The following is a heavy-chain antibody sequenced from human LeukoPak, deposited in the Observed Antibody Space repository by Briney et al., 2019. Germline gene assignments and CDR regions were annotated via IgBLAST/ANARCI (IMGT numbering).Heavy chain of an antibody. CDR2: TYYRSQQWHS. Sequence: SQTLSLTCAISGDSVPSNGASWNWIRQSPSRGLEWLGRTYYRSQQWHSDYAPSMKGRITLNPYTSKYQFSLQLNSMTPEDTAVYYCGRETDFGVVTNWGQGTLVTVSS. CDR3: GRETDFGVVTN. J-gene: IGHJ4*02. CDR1: GDSVPSNGAS. V-gene: IGHV6-1*01. D-gene: IGHD3-3*01.